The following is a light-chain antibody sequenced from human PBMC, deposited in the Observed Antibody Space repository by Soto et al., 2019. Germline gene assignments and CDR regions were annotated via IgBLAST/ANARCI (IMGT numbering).Light chain of an antibody. CDR1: SSNIGNNY. J-gene: IGLJ2*01. CDR2: DNN. Sequence: QSVLTQPPSVSAAPGQKVTISCSGSSSNIGNNYVSWYQQLPGTAPKLLIYDNNKRPPGIPDRFSGSKSGTSGTLDITGLQTGDEADYYCATWDHSLTGEVFGGGTKLTVL. CDR3: ATWDHSLTGEV. V-gene: IGLV1-51*01.